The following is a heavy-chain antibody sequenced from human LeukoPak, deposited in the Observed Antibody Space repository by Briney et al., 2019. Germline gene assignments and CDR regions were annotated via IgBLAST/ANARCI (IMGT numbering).Heavy chain of an antibody. CDR3: ARVVDTAMVLYGAFDI. D-gene: IGHD5-18*01. CDR1: GFTFSNYW. V-gene: IGHV3-74*01. J-gene: IGHJ3*02. Sequence: GGSLRLSCAASGFTFSNYWMHWVRQAPGKGLVWVSRINSDGINTSYADSVKGRFTISRDNAKKSLYLEMNSLRAEDTAVYYCARVVDTAMVLYGAFDIWGQGTMVTVSS. CDR2: INSDGINT.